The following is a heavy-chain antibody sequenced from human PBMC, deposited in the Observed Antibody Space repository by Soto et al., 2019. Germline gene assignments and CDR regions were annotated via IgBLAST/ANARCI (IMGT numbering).Heavy chain of an antibody. CDR2: IYYSGST. CDR1: GGSISSSSYY. CDR3: ASAGFPHYFDY. V-gene: IGHV4-39*01. J-gene: IGHJ4*02. Sequence: QLQLQESGPGLVKPSETLSLTCTVSGGSISSSSYYWGWIRQPPGKGLEWIGSIYYSGSTYYNPSLKSRVIISVDTSKNQFSLTLSSVTTADPAVYYCASAGFPHYFDYWGQGTLVTVSS.